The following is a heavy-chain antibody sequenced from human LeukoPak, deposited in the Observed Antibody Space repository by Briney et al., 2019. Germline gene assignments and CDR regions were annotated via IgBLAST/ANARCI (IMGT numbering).Heavy chain of an antibody. CDR2: IWYDGSKN. Sequence: GGSLRLSCAASGLIFSDYGMHWVRQAPGKGLEWVAVIWYDGSKNPYADSVKGRFTISRDNTKNTLYLQMNSLRPDDTAVYYCTRDIKSVYFDFWGQGTLVTVSS. V-gene: IGHV3-33*01. J-gene: IGHJ4*02. D-gene: IGHD3-10*01. CDR3: TRDIKSVYFDF. CDR1: GLIFSDYG.